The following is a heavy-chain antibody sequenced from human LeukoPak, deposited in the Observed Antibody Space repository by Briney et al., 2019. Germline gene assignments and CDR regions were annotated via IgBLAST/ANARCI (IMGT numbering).Heavy chain of an antibody. Sequence: GRSLRLSCAASGFTFDDYAMHWVRQAPGKGLEWVSGISWNSGSIGYADSVKGRFTISRDNAKNSLYLQMNSLRAEDTALYYCAKGGFSWDSSGYYSPADYWGQGTLVTVSS. CDR1: GFTFDDYA. V-gene: IGHV3-9*01. D-gene: IGHD3-22*01. J-gene: IGHJ4*02. CDR3: AKGGFSWDSSGYYSPADY. CDR2: ISWNSGSI.